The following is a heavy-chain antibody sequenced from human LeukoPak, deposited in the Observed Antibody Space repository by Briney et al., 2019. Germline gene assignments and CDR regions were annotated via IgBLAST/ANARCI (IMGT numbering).Heavy chain of an antibody. V-gene: IGHV1-2*02. D-gene: IGHD6-19*01. J-gene: IGHJ4*02. CDR1: GYTFTGYY. CDR2: INPNSGGT. CDR3: ARVSSGWYGFPDY. Sequence: ASVKVSCKASGYTFTGYYMHWVRQAPGQGLEWMGWINPNSGGTNYAQKFQGRVTMTRDTSISTAYMVLSRLRSDDTAVYYCARVSSGWYGFPDYWGQGTLVTVSS.